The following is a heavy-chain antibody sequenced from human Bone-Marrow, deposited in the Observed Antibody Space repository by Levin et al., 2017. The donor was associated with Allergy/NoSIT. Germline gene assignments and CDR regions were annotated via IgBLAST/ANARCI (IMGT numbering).Heavy chain of an antibody. J-gene: IGHJ4*02. CDR3: ARQEVVATITHFDA. V-gene: IGHV4-39*01. CDR1: GDSISSRRHY. CDR2: IFYSGSN. Sequence: SQTLSLTCTVSGDSISSRRHYWAWIRQPPGKGLEWIGSIFYSGSNYRNPSLKSRVALSLNTSKNQFSLRLRSLIAADTAVYYCARQEVVATITHFDAWGQGTLVSVSS. D-gene: IGHD5-12*01.